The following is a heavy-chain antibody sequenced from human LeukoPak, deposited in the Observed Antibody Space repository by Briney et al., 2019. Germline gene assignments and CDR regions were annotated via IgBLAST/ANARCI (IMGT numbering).Heavy chain of an antibody. Sequence: GGSLRLSCAASGFTFSSYGMHWVRQAPGKGLEWVAVISYDGSNKYYADSVKGRFTISRDNSKNTLYLQMNSLRAEDTAVYYCAKDRSGPDYWGEGTLVTVSS. V-gene: IGHV3-30*18. J-gene: IGHJ4*02. CDR3: AKDRSGPDY. D-gene: IGHD6-19*01. CDR2: ISYDGSNK. CDR1: GFTFSSYG.